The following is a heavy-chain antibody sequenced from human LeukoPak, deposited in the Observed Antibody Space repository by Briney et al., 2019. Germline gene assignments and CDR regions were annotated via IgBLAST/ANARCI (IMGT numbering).Heavy chain of an antibody. V-gene: IGHV3-23*01. D-gene: IGHD6-19*01. J-gene: IGHJ4*02. CDR1: GFTFSSYA. CDR3: AKTTTGYSSGRYPGWPVDY. Sequence: GGSLRLSCAASGFTFSSYAIYWVRQAPGKGLERVSGISGSGGITYFADPVKGRFTISRDNSKNTVYLQMNSLRAEDTAVYYCAKTTTGYSSGRYPGWPVDYWGQGTLVTVSS. CDR2: ISGSGGIT.